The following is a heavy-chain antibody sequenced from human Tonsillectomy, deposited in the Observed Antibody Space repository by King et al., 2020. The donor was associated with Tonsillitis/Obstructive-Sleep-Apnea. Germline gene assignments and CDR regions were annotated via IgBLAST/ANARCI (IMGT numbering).Heavy chain of an antibody. J-gene: IGHJ4*02. CDR2: ISSSSTYI. Sequence: VQLVESGGGLVKRGGSLRLSCAGSGFTFSSYSMNWVRQAPGKGLEWVSSISSSSTYIYYADSVKGRFTISRYNAKNSLYLQMNSLRADDTALYYCSRSDGGDYGDPYYFDYWGQGTLVTVSS. D-gene: IGHD4-17*01. V-gene: IGHV3-21*01. CDR1: GFTFSSYS. CDR3: SRSDGGDYGDPYYFDY.